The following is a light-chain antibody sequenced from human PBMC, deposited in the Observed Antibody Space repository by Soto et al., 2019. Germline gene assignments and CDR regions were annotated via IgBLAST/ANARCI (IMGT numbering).Light chain of an antibody. J-gene: IGLJ3*02. V-gene: IGLV2-11*01. CDR1: NSDVGGYNY. CDR2: DVS. CDR3: CSSAGTYSVEVV. Sequence: QSVLTQPRSVSGSPGQSVTISCTGSNSDVGGYNYVSWYQQHPGKAPKLMIYDVSKRSSGFPDRFSGSKSGNTASLTISGLEAEDEADYYCCSSAGTYSVEVVCGGGTEVAVL.